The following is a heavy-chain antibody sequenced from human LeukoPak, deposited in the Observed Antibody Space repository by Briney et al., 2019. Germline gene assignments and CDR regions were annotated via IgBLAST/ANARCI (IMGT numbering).Heavy chain of an antibody. D-gene: IGHD3-16*01. CDR2: INHSGST. Sequence: SETLSLTCAVYGGSFSGYYWSWIRQPPGKGLEWNGEINHSGSTNYNPSLKSRVTISVDTSKNQFSLKLSSVTAADTAVYYCARGWGGYNDYWGQGTLVTVSS. J-gene: IGHJ4*02. V-gene: IGHV4-34*01. CDR3: ARGWGGYNDY. CDR1: GGSFSGYY.